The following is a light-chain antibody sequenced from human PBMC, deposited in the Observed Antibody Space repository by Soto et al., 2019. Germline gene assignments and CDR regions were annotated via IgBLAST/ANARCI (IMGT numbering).Light chain of an antibody. CDR2: EVS. CDR3: SSYAGSNKQV. Sequence: QSVLTQPPSASGSPGQSVTISCTGNSSDVGGYNYVSWYQQHPGKAPKLMIYEVSKRPSGVPDRFSGSKSGNTASLTVSGLQAEDEADYYCSSYAGSNKQVFGTGTKVTV. CDR1: SSDVGGYNY. V-gene: IGLV2-8*01. J-gene: IGLJ1*01.